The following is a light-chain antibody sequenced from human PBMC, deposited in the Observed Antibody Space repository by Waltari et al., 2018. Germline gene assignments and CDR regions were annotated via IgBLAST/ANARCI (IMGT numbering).Light chain of an antibody. Sequence: IQMTQSPSTLSASVGDRITITCRASQDIRSWLAWYQQKPGKAPELLIYKDSTLHGGVPSRFSGSGSGTEFTFTISSLQPDDFATYYCQQYDAYSRTFGQGTKVEVK. J-gene: IGKJ1*01. V-gene: IGKV1-5*03. CDR3: QQYDAYSRT. CDR1: QDIRSW. CDR2: KDS.